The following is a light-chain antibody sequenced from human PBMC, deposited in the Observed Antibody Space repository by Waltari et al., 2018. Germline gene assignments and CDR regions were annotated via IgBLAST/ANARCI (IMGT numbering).Light chain of an antibody. J-gene: IGKJ1*01. CDR2: DAS. CDR3: LQRSLWPWT. CDR1: QPVSTY. V-gene: IGKV3-11*01. Sequence: ILLTQSPATLSLSPGERATLSCRASQPVSTYLAWFQQNPGQAPRLLIYDASNRAPGIPARFSGSGSGTDFSLTISSLEPEDFAVYYCLQRSLWPWTFGQGTKVAVK.